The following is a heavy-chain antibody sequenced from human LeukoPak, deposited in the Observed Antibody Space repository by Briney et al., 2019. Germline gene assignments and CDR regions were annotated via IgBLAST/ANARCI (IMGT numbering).Heavy chain of an antibody. CDR1: GCTFSSYA. CDR3: ARNPGIGIVVPAAMYFDY. J-gene: IGHJ4*02. Sequence: GRSLILSCAASGCTFSSYAMHWVRQPPGKGLEWVAVISYDGSNKYYADSVKGLFTISRDNSKTTLYLQMNSLRAEDTAVYYCARNPGIGIVVPAAMYFDYWGQGTLVTVSS. D-gene: IGHD2-2*01. V-gene: IGHV3-30-3*01. CDR2: ISYDGSNK.